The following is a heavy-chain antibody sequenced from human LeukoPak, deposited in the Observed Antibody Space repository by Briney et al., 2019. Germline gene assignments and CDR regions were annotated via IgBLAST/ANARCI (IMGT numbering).Heavy chain of an antibody. D-gene: IGHD4-17*01. CDR2: INPNSGGT. J-gene: IGHJ4*02. CDR3: ARYSTVTVYY. Sequence: ASVKVSCKASGYTFTGYYIHWVRQAPGQGLEWMGWINPNSGGTNYAQKLQGRVTMTRDTSISTAYMELSRLRSDGTAVYYCARYSTVTVYYWGQGTLVTVSS. CDR1: GYTFTGYY. V-gene: IGHV1-2*02.